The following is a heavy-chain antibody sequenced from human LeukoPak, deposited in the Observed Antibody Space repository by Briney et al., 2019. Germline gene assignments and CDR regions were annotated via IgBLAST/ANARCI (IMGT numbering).Heavy chain of an antibody. V-gene: IGHV3-7*01. J-gene: IGHJ3*02. CDR2: IKQEGSEE. CDR3: ARGGRI. Sequence: GGSPRLSCVVSGFTFSLYWMNWVREAPGEGLECVANIKQEGSEEYYVESVKGRFTISRDNAKNSLYLQMNSLRVEDTAVYYCARGGRIWGQGTMVTVSS. CDR1: GFTFSLYW. D-gene: IGHD2-15*01.